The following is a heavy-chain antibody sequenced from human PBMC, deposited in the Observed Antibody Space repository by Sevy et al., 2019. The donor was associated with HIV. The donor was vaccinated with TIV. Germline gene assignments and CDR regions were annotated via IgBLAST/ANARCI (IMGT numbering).Heavy chain of an antibody. CDR1: GGSISSGSYY. CDR2: IYTSGST. CDR3: ARVLGYSSSWYVDY. J-gene: IGHJ4*02. V-gene: IGHV4-61*02. D-gene: IGHD6-13*01. Sequence: SETLSLTCTVSGGSISSGSYYWSWIRQPAGKGLEWIGRIYTSGSTNYNPSLKSRVIISVDTSKNQFSLKLSSVTAADTAVYYCARVLGYSSSWYVDYWGQGTLVTVSS.